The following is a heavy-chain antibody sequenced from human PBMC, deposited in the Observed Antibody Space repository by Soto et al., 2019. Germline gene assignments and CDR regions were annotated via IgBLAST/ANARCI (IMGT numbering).Heavy chain of an antibody. Sequence: QVQLVQSGAEVKKPGASVKVSCKASGYTFTSYDINWVRQATGQGLEWMGWMNPNSGNTGYAQKFQGRVTMTRNTSISTAYMELSSLRCEDAAVYYCARGPTDYGDYGYWGQGTLVTVSS. V-gene: IGHV1-8*01. CDR2: MNPNSGNT. J-gene: IGHJ4*02. CDR1: GYTFTSYD. CDR3: ARGPTDYGDYGY. D-gene: IGHD4-17*01.